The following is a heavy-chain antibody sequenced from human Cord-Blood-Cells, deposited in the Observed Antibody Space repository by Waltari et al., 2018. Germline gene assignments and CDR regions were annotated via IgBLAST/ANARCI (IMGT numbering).Heavy chain of an antibody. Sequence: QVQLVQSGAEVKKPGSSVKVSCKASGGTFSSYAISWVRQAPGQGLEWMGGSIPILGLANDARKFQGRVTITADESTSTAYMELSSRRSEDTAVYYCASAVAGTVWYFDLWGRGTLVTVSS. V-gene: IGHV1-69*04. CDR3: ASAVAGTVWYFDL. CDR2: SIPILGLA. D-gene: IGHD6-19*01. J-gene: IGHJ2*01. CDR1: GGTFSSYA.